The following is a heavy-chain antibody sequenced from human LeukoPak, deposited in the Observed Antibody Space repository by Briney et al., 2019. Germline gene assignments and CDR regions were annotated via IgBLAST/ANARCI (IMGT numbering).Heavy chain of an antibody. CDR1: GGTFSSYA. D-gene: IGHD3-10*01. V-gene: IGHV1-69*13. J-gene: IGHJ6*03. Sequence: SVKVSCKASGGTFSSYAISWVRQAPGQGLEWIGDIIPIFDTANYAQKFQGRVTITADESATTSYMELSSLRSEDTAVYYCARDATVRGPYGGHHFYSYMDVWGKGTTVTISS. CDR2: IIPIFDTA. CDR3: ARDATVRGPYGGHHFYSYMDV.